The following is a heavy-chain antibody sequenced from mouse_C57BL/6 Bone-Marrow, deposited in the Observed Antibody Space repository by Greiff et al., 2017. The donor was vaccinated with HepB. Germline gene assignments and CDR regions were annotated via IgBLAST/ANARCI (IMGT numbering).Heavy chain of an antibody. CDR2: IYPRSGNT. CDR3: ARELYYYRAYFDY. Sequence: VQLLESGAELARPGASVKLSCKASGYTFTSYGISWVKQRTGQGLEWIGEIYPRSGNTYYNEKFKGKATLTADKSSSTAYMELRSLTSEDSAVYFCARELYYYRAYFDYWGQVTTLTVSS. D-gene: IGHD1-1*01. CDR1: GYTFTSYG. J-gene: IGHJ2*01. V-gene: IGHV1-81*01.